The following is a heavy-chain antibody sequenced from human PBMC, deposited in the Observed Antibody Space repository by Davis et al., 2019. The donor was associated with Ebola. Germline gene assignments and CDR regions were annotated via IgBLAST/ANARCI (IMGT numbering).Heavy chain of an antibody. Sequence: MPSETLSLTCTVSGGSISNYYWSWIRLPPGKGLEWIGYIHYTGSTNYNPSLKSRVTISVDTSKNQFSLKLKSVTAADTAVYYCERDKVGTTGWFDPWGQGTLVTVSS. CDR2: IHYTGST. J-gene: IGHJ5*02. CDR3: ERDKVGTTGWFDP. V-gene: IGHV4-59*01. CDR1: GGSISNYY. D-gene: IGHD1-26*01.